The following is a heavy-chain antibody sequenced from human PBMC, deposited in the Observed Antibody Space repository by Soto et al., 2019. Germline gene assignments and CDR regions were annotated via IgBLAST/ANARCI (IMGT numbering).Heavy chain of an antibody. CDR2: IGTAGDT. D-gene: IGHD3-9*01. CDR1: GFTFSSYD. CDR3: ARAVLRYFDHDYYGMDV. J-gene: IGHJ6*02. Sequence: PGGSLRLSCAASGFTFSSYDMHWVRQATGKGLEWVSAIGTAGDTYYPGSVKGRFTISRENAKNSLYLQMNSLRAGDTAVYYCARAVLRYFDHDYYGMDVWGQGTTVTVSS. V-gene: IGHV3-13*01.